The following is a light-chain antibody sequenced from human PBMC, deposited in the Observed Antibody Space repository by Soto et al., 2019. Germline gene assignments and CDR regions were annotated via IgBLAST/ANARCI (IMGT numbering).Light chain of an antibody. CDR2: YAP. J-gene: IGKJ3*01. V-gene: IGKV3-15*01. CDR3: QHYSNWPPT. CDR1: DNVHRN. Sequence: EMVMTQSPATLSVSPGERVTLSCRASDNVHRNLAWYQQKPGQGPSLLIYYAPIRATGVPDRFTGSGSGTEFTLTISSLQSEDFGVYHCQHYSNWPPTFGPGTKVEIK.